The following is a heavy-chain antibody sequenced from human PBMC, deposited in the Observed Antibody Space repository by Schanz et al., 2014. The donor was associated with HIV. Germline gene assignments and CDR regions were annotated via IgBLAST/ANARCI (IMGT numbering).Heavy chain of an antibody. J-gene: IGHJ6*02. CDR1: GFTFRNYA. D-gene: IGHD6-6*01. CDR3: AKDRSSSTYKYNGLDV. Sequence: VQLVESGGGVVQPGRSLRLSCAASGFTFRNYAMNWVRQAPGKGLEWVSAISGSGGSTFYADSGKGRFTISRDDSKNTLYLQMNRLRAEDTAVYYCAKDRSSSTYKYNGLDVWGQGTTVTVSS. V-gene: IGHV3-23*04. CDR2: ISGSGGST.